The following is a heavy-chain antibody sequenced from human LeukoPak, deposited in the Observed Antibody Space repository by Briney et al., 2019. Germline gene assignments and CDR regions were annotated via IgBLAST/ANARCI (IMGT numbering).Heavy chain of an antibody. CDR1: GFTFSSYA. D-gene: IGHD6-19*01. J-gene: IGHJ4*02. CDR3: ARGLAGAVAGTSFGY. Sequence: PGGSLRLSCAASGFTFSSYAMSWVRQAPGKGLEWVSAISGSGGSTYYADSVKGRFTISRDNAKNSLYLQMTSLRAEDTAVYYCARGLAGAVAGTSFGYWGQGTLVTVSS. CDR2: ISGSGGST. V-gene: IGHV3-23*01.